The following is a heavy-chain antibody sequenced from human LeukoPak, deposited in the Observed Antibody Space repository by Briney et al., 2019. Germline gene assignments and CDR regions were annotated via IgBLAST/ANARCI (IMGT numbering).Heavy chain of an antibody. V-gene: IGHV3-30*01. CDR1: GFTFSNYA. Sequence: PGGSLRLSCAASGFTFSNYAMHWVRQTPGKGLEWVAFVSYDGSWDSHSESVKGRFTISRDDSKNTLYLQMTRLRAEDTAVYYCTREERGYIPAFWGQGTLVTVSS. CDR2: VSYDGSWD. CDR3: TREERGYIPAF. D-gene: IGHD3-16*02. J-gene: IGHJ4*02.